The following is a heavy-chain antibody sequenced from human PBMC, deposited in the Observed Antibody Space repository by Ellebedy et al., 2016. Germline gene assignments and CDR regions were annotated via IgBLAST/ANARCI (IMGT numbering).Heavy chain of an antibody. CDR1: GGSIGSYY. V-gene: IGHV4-4*07. J-gene: IGHJ3*02. CDR2: IYKSGST. CDR3: ARGNTMVRGIKGGAFDI. Sequence: SETLSLTXTVSGGSIGSYYWSWIPRPAGKGLEWIGRIYKSGSTNYNPSLTSRVTLSLDTSKNQISMNLRSVTAADTAVYYRARGNTMVRGIKGGAFDIWGQGTMVTVSS. D-gene: IGHD3-10*01.